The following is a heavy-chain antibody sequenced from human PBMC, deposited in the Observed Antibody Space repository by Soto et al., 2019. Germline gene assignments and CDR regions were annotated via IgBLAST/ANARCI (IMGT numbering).Heavy chain of an antibody. CDR3: TVSGSYAAFDI. D-gene: IGHD1-26*01. Sequence: QVQLVQSGAEVKKPGASVKVSCKASGYTFTSYYMHWVRQAPGQGLAWMGIINPSGGSTSYAQKFQGRVTMTRDTSTSTVYMELSSLRSEDTAVYYCTVSGSYAAFDIWGQGTMVTVSS. J-gene: IGHJ3*02. CDR2: INPSGGST. CDR1: GYTFTSYY. V-gene: IGHV1-46*01.